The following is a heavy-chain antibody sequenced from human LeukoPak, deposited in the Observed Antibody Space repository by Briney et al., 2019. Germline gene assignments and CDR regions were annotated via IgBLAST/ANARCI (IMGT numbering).Heavy chain of an antibody. CDR3: AREGYYYGSGSTPNYYYYMDV. Sequence: PGGSLRLSCAASGFTFSSYEMNWVRQAPGKGLEWVSYISSSGSTIYYADSVKGRFTISRDNAKNSLYLQMNSLRAEDTAVYYCAREGYYYGSGSTPNYYYYMDVWGKGTTVTISS. CDR2: ISSSGSTI. V-gene: IGHV3-48*03. J-gene: IGHJ6*03. CDR1: GFTFSSYE. D-gene: IGHD3-10*01.